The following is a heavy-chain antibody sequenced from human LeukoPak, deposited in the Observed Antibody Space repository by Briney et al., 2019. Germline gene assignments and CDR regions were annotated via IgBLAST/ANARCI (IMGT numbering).Heavy chain of an antibody. Sequence: GGSLRLSCAVSGFTFSSYGMHWVRQAPGKGLEWVAVISYDGSNKYYADSVKGRFTISRDNSKNTLYLQMNSLRAEDTAVYYCAKGGGDGYGWGQGTLVTVSS. CDR1: GFTFSSYG. J-gene: IGHJ4*02. D-gene: IGHD5-24*01. CDR3: AKGGGDGYG. CDR2: ISYDGSNK. V-gene: IGHV3-30*18.